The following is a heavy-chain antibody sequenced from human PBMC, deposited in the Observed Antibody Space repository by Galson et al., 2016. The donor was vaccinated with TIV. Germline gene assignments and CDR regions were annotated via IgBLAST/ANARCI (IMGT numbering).Heavy chain of an antibody. J-gene: IGHJ6*03. CDR2: ISGSGSGT. D-gene: IGHD3-16*01. Sequence: SLRLSCAASGFAFSNYALNWVRQAPGKGLECVAAISGSGSGTYYTDSVKGRFTISRDNSKNTLYLQMNSLRAEDTAVYYFASYPGLNYYTSFMDVWGKGITVTVSS. CDR3: ASYPGLNYYTSFMDV. V-gene: IGHV3-23*01. CDR1: GFAFSNYA.